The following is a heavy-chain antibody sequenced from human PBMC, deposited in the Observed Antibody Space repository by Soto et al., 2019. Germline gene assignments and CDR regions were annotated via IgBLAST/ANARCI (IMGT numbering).Heavy chain of an antibody. Sequence: SVKVSCKASGANFSSYAFSWVRQAPGQGLEWMGGIIPIFDTANYAQKFQGRVTITADESTSTAYMELSSLRSEFMAVYYCARDLVGIAAAGKDDFVIWG. V-gene: IGHV1-69*13. D-gene: IGHD6-13*01. CDR2: IIPIFDTA. CDR3: ARDLVGIAAAGKDDFVI. J-gene: IGHJ3*02. CDR1: GANFSSYA.